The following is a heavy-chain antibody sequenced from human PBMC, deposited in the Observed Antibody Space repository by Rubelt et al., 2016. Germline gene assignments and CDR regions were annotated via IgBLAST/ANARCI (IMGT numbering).Heavy chain of an antibody. Sequence: QLQLQESGPGLVKPSETLSLTCTVSGGSISGSSYYWGWIRQPPGKGLEWIGNVYYSGSTYYNPSLKSRVTISVDTSKNHCSLKLSYVTAADTAVYFCARPNYSNYCFDSWGQGTLVTVSS. V-gene: IGHV4-39*02. CDR2: VYYSGST. D-gene: IGHD4-11*01. CDR3: ARPNYSNYCFDS. CDR1: GGSISGSSYY. J-gene: IGHJ4*02.